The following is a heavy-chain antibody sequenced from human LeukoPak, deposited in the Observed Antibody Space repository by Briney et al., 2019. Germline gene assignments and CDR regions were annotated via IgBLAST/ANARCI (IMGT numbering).Heavy chain of an antibody. Sequence: SETLSLTCAVSTHSFSSHYWTWIRQPPGKGLEWIGYISYIGSTNYNPSLKSRVTISIDTSKNQFSLKLSSVTAADTAVYYCARDLVTVTKGFDIWGQGTMVSVSS. CDR3: ARDLVTVTKGFDI. J-gene: IGHJ3*02. V-gene: IGHV4-59*11. CDR1: THSFSSHY. CDR2: ISYIGST. D-gene: IGHD4-17*01.